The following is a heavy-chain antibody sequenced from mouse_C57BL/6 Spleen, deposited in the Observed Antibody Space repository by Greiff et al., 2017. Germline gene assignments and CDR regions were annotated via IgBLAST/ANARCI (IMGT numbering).Heavy chain of an antibody. CDR3: ARWPVTTVVAHWDFDV. Sequence: QVQLQQPGAELVMPGASVKLSCKASGYTFTSYWMHWVKQRPGQGLEWIGEIDPSDSYTNYNQKFKGKSTLTVDKSSSPAYMQLSSLTSEDSAVYYCARWPVTTVVAHWDFDVWGTGTTVTVAS. CDR2: IDPSDSYT. V-gene: IGHV1-69*01. D-gene: IGHD1-1*01. J-gene: IGHJ1*03. CDR1: GYTFTSYW.